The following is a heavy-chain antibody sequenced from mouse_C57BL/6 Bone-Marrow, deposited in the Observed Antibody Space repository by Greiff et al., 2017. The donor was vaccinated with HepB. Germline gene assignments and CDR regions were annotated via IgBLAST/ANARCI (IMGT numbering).Heavy chain of an antibody. V-gene: IGHV1-4*01. Sequence: VQRVESGAELARPGASVKMSCKASGYTFTSYTMHWVKQRPGQGLEWIGYINPSSGYTKYNQKFKDKATLTADKSSSTAYMQLSSLTSEDSAVYYCAREGYYYGKNFDYWGQGTTLTVSS. CDR2: INPSSGYT. D-gene: IGHD1-1*01. J-gene: IGHJ2*01. CDR1: GYTFTSYT. CDR3: AREGYYYGKNFDY.